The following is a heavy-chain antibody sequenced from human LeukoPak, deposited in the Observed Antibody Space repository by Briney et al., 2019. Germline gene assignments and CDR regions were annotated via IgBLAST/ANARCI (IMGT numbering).Heavy chain of an antibody. J-gene: IGHJ6*03. Sequence: SVKVSCKASGGTFSSYAISWVRQAPGQGLEWMGGIIPIFGTANYAQKFQGRVTITADKSTSTAYMELSSLRSEDTAVYYCARVPTCSGGSCYSNYYYYYYMDVWGKGTTVTVSS. D-gene: IGHD2-15*01. V-gene: IGHV1-69*06. CDR2: IIPIFGTA. CDR3: ARVPTCSGGSCYSNYYYYYYMDV. CDR1: GGTFSSYA.